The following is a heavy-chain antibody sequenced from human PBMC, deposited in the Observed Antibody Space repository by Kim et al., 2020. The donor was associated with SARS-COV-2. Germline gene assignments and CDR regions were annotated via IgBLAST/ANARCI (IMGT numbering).Heavy chain of an antibody. J-gene: IGHJ4*02. V-gene: IGHV3-23*01. CDR3: AKAGSIVSPWDY. Sequence: YYADSVKGRFTISRDNSKNTLYLQMNSLRAEDTAVYYCAKAGSIVSPWDYWGQGTLVTVSS. D-gene: IGHD2-21*01.